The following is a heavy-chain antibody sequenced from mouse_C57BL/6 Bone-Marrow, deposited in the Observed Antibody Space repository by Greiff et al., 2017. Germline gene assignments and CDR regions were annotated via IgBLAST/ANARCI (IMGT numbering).Heavy chain of an antibody. V-gene: IGHV1-74*01. Sequence: QVQLQQPGAELVKPGASVKVSCKASGYTFTSYWMHWVKQRPGQGLEWIGRIHPSDSDTNYNQKFKGKATLTVDKSSSTAYMQLSSLTSEDSAVYYCKHCITTVVRDFDVWGTGTTVTVSS. CDR1: GYTFTSYW. CDR2: IHPSDSDT. J-gene: IGHJ1*03. CDR3: KHCITTVVRDFDV. D-gene: IGHD1-1*01.